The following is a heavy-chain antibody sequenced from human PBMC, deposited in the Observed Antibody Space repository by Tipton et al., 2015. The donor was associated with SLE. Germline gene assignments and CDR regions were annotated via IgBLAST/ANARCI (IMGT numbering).Heavy chain of an antibody. Sequence: SLRLSCTTSGFTFADYALSWIRQAPGKGLEWVSYISSSGSTIYYADSVKGRFTISRDNAKNSLYLQMNSLRAEDTAVYYCARSGSYPFYYYYMDVWGKGTTVTVSS. CDR3: ARSGSYPFYYYYMDV. V-gene: IGHV3-11*01. J-gene: IGHJ6*03. CDR2: ISSSGSTI. D-gene: IGHD1-26*01. CDR1: GFTFADYA.